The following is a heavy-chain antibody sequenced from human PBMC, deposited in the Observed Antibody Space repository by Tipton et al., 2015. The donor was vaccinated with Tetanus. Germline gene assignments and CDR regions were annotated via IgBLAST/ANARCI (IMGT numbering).Heavy chain of an antibody. Sequence: TLSLTCTVSGGSVNSYYWSWIRQSPGRGLEWIGYAYFSGSTKYNPSHASRVTISVDTSNNQISLNLNSVTAADTAVYYCVRHSGWFNFYRGIDVWGQGTTVTVSS. V-gene: IGHV4-59*08. CDR1: GGSVNSYY. J-gene: IGHJ6*02. D-gene: IGHD6-13*01. CDR3: VRHSGWFNFYRGIDV. CDR2: AYFSGST.